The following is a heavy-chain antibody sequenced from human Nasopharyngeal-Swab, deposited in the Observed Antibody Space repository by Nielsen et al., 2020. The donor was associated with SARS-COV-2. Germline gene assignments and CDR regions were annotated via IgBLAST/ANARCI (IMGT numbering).Heavy chain of an antibody. CDR2: IIPIFGTA. V-gene: IGHV1-69*06. Sequence: WVRQAPGQGLEWMGGIIPIFGTANYAQKFQGRVTITADKSTSTAYMELSSLRSEDTAVYYCARVIGTGGDLWSSSSYYYYGMDVWGQGTTVTVSS. D-gene: IGHD3-10*01. J-gene: IGHJ6*02. CDR3: ARVIGTGGDLWSSSSYYYYGMDV.